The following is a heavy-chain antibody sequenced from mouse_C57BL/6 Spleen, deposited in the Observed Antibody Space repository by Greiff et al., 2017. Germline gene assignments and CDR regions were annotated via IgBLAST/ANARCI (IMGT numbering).Heavy chain of an antibody. V-gene: IGHV5-17*01. CDR3: AREGALGRSLDY. CDR1: GFTFSDYG. J-gene: IGHJ2*01. Sequence: EVMLVESGGGLVKPGGSLKLSCAASGFTFSDYGMHWVRQAPEKGLEWVAYISSGSSTIYYADTVKGRFTISRDNAKNTLFLQMTSLRSEDTAMYYCAREGALGRSLDYWGQGTTLTVSS. CDR2: ISSGSSTI. D-gene: IGHD4-1*01.